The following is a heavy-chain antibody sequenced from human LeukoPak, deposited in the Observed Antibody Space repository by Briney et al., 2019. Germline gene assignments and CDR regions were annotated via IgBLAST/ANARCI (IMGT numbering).Heavy chain of an antibody. Sequence: GGSLRLSCAASGFTFSSYGMHWVRQAPGKGLEWVAVIWYDGSNKYYADSVKGRFTISRGNSKNTLYLQMNSLRAEDTAVYYCAREAGITIFFYYYYGMDVWGKGTTVTVSS. CDR1: GFTFSSYG. D-gene: IGHD3-9*01. J-gene: IGHJ6*04. CDR3: AREAGITIFFYYYYGMDV. V-gene: IGHV3-33*01. CDR2: IWYDGSNK.